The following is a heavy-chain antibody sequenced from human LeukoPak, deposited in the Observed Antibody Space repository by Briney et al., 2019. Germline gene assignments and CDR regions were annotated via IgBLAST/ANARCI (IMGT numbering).Heavy chain of an antibody. D-gene: IGHD3-10*01. V-gene: IGHV1-69*05. CDR3: AXXXXXTXVRXVIT. J-gene: IGHJ4*02. CDR1: GGTFSSYA. CDR2: IIPIFGTA. Sequence: GASVKVSCKASGGTFSSYAISWVRQAPGQGLEWMGRIIPIFGTANYAQKFQGRVTITTDESTSTAYMELSSLRSEDTAVYYCAXXXXXTXVRXVITXGQGTLVTXXS.